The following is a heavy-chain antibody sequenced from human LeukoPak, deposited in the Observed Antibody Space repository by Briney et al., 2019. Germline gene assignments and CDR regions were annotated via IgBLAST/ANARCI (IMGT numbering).Heavy chain of an antibody. CDR1: GFTFDDYA. CDR3: AKSTVGSYYYMDV. D-gene: IGHD4-11*01. V-gene: IGHV3-9*03. Sequence: PGGSLRLSCAASGFTFDDYAIHWVRQAPGKGLEWVSGISWNSGSICYADSVKGRFTISRDNAKNSLYLQVNSLRAEDMALYYCAKSTVGSYYYMDVWGKGTTVTVSS. CDR2: ISWNSGSI. J-gene: IGHJ6*03.